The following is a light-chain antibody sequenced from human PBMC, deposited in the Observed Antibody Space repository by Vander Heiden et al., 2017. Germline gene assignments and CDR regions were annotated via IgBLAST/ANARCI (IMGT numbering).Light chain of an antibody. V-gene: IGLV2-14*01. CDR3: SSYTSSTTM. CDR1: SSDIGGYNF. CDR2: DVS. J-gene: IGLJ3*02. Sequence: QSATGSGSPGQSITISCTGTSSDIGGYNFVSWYQQHPGKAPKLMIYDVSNRPSGVSNRFSGSRSSNTASLTISRLQAEDEADYYCSSYTSSTTMFGGGTKVTVL.